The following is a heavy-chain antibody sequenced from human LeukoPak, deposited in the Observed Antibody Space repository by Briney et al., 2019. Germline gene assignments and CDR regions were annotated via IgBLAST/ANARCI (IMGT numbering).Heavy chain of an antibody. CDR2: ISYDGSNK. Sequence: PGGSLRLSCVASGFTFSSYGMHWVRQAPGKGLEWVALISYDGSNKYYADSVKGRFTISRDNSKNTLYLQMNSLRAEDTAVYYCAKSIADYWGQGTLVTVSS. V-gene: IGHV3-30*18. CDR3: AKSIADY. J-gene: IGHJ4*02. CDR1: GFTFSSYG.